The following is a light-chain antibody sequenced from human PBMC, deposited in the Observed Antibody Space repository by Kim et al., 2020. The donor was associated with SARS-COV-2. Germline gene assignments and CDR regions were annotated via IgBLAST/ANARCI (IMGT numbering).Light chain of an antibody. V-gene: IGLV2-8*01. CDR3: NSYAGNNNFV. J-gene: IGLJ3*02. CDR2: EVT. CDR1: SGDIGGFSY. Sequence: QSVSISCTGTSGDIGGFSYVAWYQQHPGKAPKLIIYEVTKRPLGVPARFSASKSGNTATLIVSDLQPDDEADYYCNSYAGNNNFVFGGGTQLTVL.